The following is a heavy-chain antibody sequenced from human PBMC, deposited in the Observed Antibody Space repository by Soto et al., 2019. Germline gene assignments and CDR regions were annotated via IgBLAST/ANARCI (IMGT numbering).Heavy chain of an antibody. D-gene: IGHD1-26*01. Sequence: AAVKVSCKASGYTFTSYGISWVRQAPGQGLEWMGWISAYNGNTNYAQKLQGRVTMTTDTSTSTAYMELRSLRSDDTAVYSCARDRGFSDGNSFDYWGQGTLVTVSS. CDR2: ISAYNGNT. J-gene: IGHJ4*02. CDR1: GYTFTSYG. CDR3: ARDRGFSDGNSFDY. V-gene: IGHV1-18*01.